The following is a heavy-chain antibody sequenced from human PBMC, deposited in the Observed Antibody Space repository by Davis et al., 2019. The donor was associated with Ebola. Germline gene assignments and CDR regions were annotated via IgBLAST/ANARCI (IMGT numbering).Heavy chain of an antibody. CDR1: GYSISSGYY. Sequence: SETLSLTCTVSGYSISSGYYWGWIRQPPGKGLEWIGYIYYSGSNNYNPSLKSRVTISEATSKNQFSLKLSSVTAADTAVYYCARGIITMVRGVTENYYYYYGMDVWGKGTTVTVSS. J-gene: IGHJ6*04. D-gene: IGHD3-10*01. CDR2: IYYSGSN. CDR3: ARGIITMVRGVTENYYYYYGMDV. V-gene: IGHV4-61*01.